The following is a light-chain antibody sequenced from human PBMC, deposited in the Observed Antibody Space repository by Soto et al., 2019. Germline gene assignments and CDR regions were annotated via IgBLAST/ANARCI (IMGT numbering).Light chain of an antibody. J-gene: IGKJ4*01. CDR2: DAS. V-gene: IGKV3-11*01. CDR1: QSVSRY. Sequence: ELVLTQSPATLSLSPGETATLSCRASQSVSRYLAWYQQKPGQALRLLIYDASKRTTGIPARFSGSGSGTDFPLTISSLEPEDFAVYFCHQRSNWPLTFGGGTKLEIK. CDR3: HQRSNWPLT.